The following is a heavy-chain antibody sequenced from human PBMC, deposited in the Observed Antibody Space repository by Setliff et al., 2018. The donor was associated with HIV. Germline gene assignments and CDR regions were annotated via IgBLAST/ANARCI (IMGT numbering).Heavy chain of an antibody. J-gene: IGHJ4*02. CDR2: IKWSGFST. Sequence: GGSLRLSCLASGFKFNDYGMSWVRQVPGKGLEWVSGIKWSGFSTAYSDSVKGRFSISRDNAKNSLYLQMNSLRAEDTALYYCARIRGSSGYFQEYYFEFWGQGTLVTVSS. CDR1: GFKFNDYG. D-gene: IGHD5-12*01. CDR3: ARIRGSSGYFQEYYFEF. V-gene: IGHV3-20*04.